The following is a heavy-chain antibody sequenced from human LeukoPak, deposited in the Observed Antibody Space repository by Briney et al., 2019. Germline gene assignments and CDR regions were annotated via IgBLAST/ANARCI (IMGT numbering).Heavy chain of an antibody. J-gene: IGHJ4*02. CDR2: ITGSGGTS. V-gene: IGHV3-23*01. CDR3: AKSWYDDY. D-gene: IGHD6-13*01. Sequence: GGSLRLSCAASGFIFRNYAMSWVRQAPGKGLEWVSAITGSGGTSWYADSVKGHFTISRDNSKNTLYLQMNSLRAEDTAVYYCAKSWYDDYWGQGTLVTVSS. CDR1: GFIFRNYA.